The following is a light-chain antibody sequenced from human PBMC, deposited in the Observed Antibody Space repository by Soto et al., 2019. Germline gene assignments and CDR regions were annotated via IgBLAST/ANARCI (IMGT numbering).Light chain of an antibody. J-gene: IGKJ4*01. Sequence: EIVLTHSPGTLSLSPGERATLSCRASQSVSSSFLAWYQQKPGQGPRLLIYGASSRATGIPDRFSGSGSGTDFTLTISRLEPEDVAVYYCQQYGSSPLTFGGGTKVEIK. CDR1: QSVSSSF. CDR3: QQYGSSPLT. V-gene: IGKV3-20*01. CDR2: GAS.